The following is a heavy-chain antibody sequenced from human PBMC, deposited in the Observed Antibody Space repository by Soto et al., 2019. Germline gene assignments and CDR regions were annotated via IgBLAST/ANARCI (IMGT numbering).Heavy chain of an antibody. CDR1: GFTVSTKY. CDR3: ARDPWAADY. J-gene: IGHJ4*02. Sequence: EVQLVESGGGLVQPGGSLRLSCAASGFTVSTKYMSWVRQAPGKGLEWVSVIYSGGSTFYADSVRGRFTISRDNSKNTVNLQMNSPRDEDTAVYYCARDPWAADYWGQGTLVTVSS. CDR2: IYSGGST. V-gene: IGHV3-66*01. D-gene: IGHD3-16*01.